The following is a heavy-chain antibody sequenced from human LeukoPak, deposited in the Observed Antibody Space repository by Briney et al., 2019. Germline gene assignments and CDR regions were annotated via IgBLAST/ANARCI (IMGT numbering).Heavy chain of an antibody. CDR1: GFTFSSYW. D-gene: IGHD4-17*01. V-gene: IGHV3-7*01. CDR2: IRQGGSEK. J-gene: IGHJ4*02. CDR3: AREEWTTVTTFDY. Sequence: GGSLRLSCAASGFTFSSYWMSWVRQAPGKGLEWVANIRQGGSEKYYVDSVKGRFTISRDNAKNSLYLQMNSLRAEDTAVYYCAREEWTTVTTFDYWGQGTLVTVSS.